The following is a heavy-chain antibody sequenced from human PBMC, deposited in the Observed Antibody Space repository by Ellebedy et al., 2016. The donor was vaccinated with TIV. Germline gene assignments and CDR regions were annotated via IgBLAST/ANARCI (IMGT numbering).Heavy chain of an antibody. J-gene: IGHJ4*02. D-gene: IGHD2-8*01. CDR2: INPNSGGT. Sequence: AASVKVSCKASGYTFTGYYMHWVRQAPGQGLEWMGWINPNSGGTNYAQKFQGWVTMTRDTSISTAYMELSRLRSDDTAVYYCAREGVSCTNGVCYTRYFDYWGQGTLVTVSS. V-gene: IGHV1-2*04. CDR3: AREGVSCTNGVCYTRYFDY. CDR1: GYTFTGYY.